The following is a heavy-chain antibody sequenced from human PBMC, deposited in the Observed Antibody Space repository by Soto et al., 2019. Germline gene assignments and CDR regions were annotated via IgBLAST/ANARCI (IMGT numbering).Heavy chain of an antibody. CDR1: GFTFSSYS. CDR3: ARDLWGIVGATYYFDY. V-gene: IGHV3-21*01. CDR2: ISSSRSYI. J-gene: IGHJ4*02. Sequence: EVQLVESGGGMVKPGGSLRLSCAASGFTFSSYSMNWVRQAPGKGLEWVSSISSSRSYIYYADSEKGRFTISRDNAKNSLYLQRNSRRAEDTAVYYCARDLWGIVGATYYFDYWGQGTLVTVSS. D-gene: IGHD1-26*01.